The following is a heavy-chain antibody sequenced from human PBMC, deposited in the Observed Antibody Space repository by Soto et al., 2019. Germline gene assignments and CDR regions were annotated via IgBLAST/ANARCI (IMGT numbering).Heavy chain of an antibody. Sequence: EVQLVESGGDLVQPGGSLRLSCEASSGIPFSNLWIHWVRQGPGKGLVWVARINEDGGGTSYGDSVWGRFTISRDNARNTGYLQMNGLRAEDTAVYYCATRQMTGPEYWGQGTVVTVSS. V-gene: IGHV3-74*01. CDR3: ATRQMTGPEY. CDR1: GIPFSNLW. CDR2: INEDGGGT. J-gene: IGHJ4*02.